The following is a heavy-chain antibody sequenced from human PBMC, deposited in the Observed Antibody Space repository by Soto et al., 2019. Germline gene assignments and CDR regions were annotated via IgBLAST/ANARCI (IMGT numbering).Heavy chain of an antibody. CDR3: ATGSTDGYNSYYYGMDV. V-gene: IGHV4-31*03. Sequence: TLSLTCTVSGVSISSGAYYWSWLRQHPGQGLEWIWYIYYSGSTNYNPSPKSGVTISLNASNNKSSLKLSSVTAADTAVYYCATGSTDGYNSYYYGMDVWGQGTTVTVSS. CDR2: IYYSGST. CDR1: GVSISSGAYY. D-gene: IGHD5-12*01. J-gene: IGHJ6*02.